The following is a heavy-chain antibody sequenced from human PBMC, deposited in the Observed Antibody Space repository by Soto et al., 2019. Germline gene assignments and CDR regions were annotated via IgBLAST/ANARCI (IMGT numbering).Heavy chain of an antibody. CDR3: AREEEMAEGFDY. CDR1: GLTFSSYA. CDR2: ISYDGSNK. J-gene: IGHJ4*02. Sequence: PGGSLRLSCAASGLTFSSYAMHWVRQAPGKGLEWVAVISYDGSNKYCADSVKGRFTISRDNSKNTLYLQMNSLRAEDTAVYYCAREEEMAEGFDYWGQGTLVTVSS. D-gene: IGHD2-8*01. V-gene: IGHV3-30-3*01.